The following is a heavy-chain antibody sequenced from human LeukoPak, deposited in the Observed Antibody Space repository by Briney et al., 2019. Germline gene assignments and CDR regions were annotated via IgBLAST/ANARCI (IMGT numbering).Heavy chain of an antibody. V-gene: IGHV1-46*01. CDR3: ARGLRGYSYYYGMDV. J-gene: IGHJ6*02. D-gene: IGHD5-12*01. CDR2: INPNSGST. CDR1: GYTFTGYY. Sequence: ASVKVSCKASGYTFTGYYMHWVRQAPGQGLEWMGRINPNSGSTSYAQKFQGRITMTRDTSTSTVYMELSSLRSEDTAVYYCARGLRGYSYYYGMDVWGQGTTVTVSS.